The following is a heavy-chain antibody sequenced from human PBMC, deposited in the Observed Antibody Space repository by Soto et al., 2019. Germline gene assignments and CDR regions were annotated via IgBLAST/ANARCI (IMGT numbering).Heavy chain of an antibody. J-gene: IGHJ4*02. Sequence: GGSLRLSCAASGFTFSSYSMNWVRQAPGKGLEWVSYISSSSTIYYADSVKGRFTISRDNAKNSLYLQMNSLRDEDTAVYYCARASLARPYWGQGTLVTVSS. CDR1: GFTFSSYS. V-gene: IGHV3-48*02. CDR3: ARASLARPY. CDR2: ISSSSTI. D-gene: IGHD6-6*01.